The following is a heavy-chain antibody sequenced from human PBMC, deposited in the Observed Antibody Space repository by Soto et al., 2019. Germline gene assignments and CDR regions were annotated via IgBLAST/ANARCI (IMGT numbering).Heavy chain of an antibody. CDR2: MQPSTGRT. J-gene: IGHJ4*02. D-gene: IGHD1-26*01. CDR1: GYSFTSLD. V-gene: IGHV1-8*01. Sequence: QVQLVQSGAEVREPGASVKVSCKASGYSFTSLDINWVRQTAGQGLEWMGWMQPSTGRTGYAQKFQGKVTITKDTSKNTAYMELTTLTSDGTDFYYCARGVSAGVDYWGQGTLVNVSP. CDR3: ARGVSAGVDY.